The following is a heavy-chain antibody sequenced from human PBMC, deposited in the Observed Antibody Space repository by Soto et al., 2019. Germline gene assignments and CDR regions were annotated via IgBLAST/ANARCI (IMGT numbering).Heavy chain of an antibody. J-gene: IGHJ4*02. D-gene: IGHD2-8*02. Sequence: SETLSLTCTFSGGSISSYYWSWIRQPPGKGLEWIGYMYNSGSTNYNPSLKSRVTISVDTSKNQFSLKLTSVTAADTAVYYCARDKITGLFDYWGQGTLVTVSS. V-gene: IGHV4-59*12. CDR3: ARDKITGLFDY. CDR2: MYNSGST. CDR1: GGSISSYY.